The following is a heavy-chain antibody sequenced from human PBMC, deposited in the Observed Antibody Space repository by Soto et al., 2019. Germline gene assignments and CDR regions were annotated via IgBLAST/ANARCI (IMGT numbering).Heavy chain of an antibody. V-gene: IGHV4-59*13. Sequence: PSETLSRTRTVYGGSISNYYWPWIRKPTAEGLEWIVHIYYSGSTSYNPSLKGRVSISVNTSKKEYSLKLSSVKAADTAVYYCAILFHYYDTSSAYAWYFDYWGQGSLVTVSS. CDR1: GGSISNYY. D-gene: IGHD3-22*01. CDR3: AILFHYYDTSSAYAWYFDY. J-gene: IGHJ4*02. CDR2: IYYSGST.